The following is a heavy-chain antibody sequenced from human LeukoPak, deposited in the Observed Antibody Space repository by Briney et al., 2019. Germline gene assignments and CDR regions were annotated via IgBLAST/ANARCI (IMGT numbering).Heavy chain of an antibody. V-gene: IGHV3-23*01. CDR1: GFTFSNYG. D-gene: IGHD6-19*01. CDR2: ISGSGDST. CDR3: AKNRGSYSSGRYVGY. Sequence: GGSLRLSCAASGFTFSNYGMSWVRQAPGKGLEWVSYISGSGDSTYYPDSVKGRVTISRDNSQNTLYLQMSSLRAEDTAVYYCAKNRGSYSSGRYVGYWGQGTVATVSS. J-gene: IGHJ4*02.